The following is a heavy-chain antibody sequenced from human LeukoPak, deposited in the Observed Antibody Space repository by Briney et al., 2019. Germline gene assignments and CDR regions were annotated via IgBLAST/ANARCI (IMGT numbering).Heavy chain of an antibody. J-gene: IGHJ4*02. CDR3: AKQIGACSGGSCYFDY. Sequence: PGGSLRLSCAAYGFTFSSFAMSWVRQSPGRGLEWVSAISGRGDNTYYADSVKGRFSISRDNSKNTLYLQMNSLRAEDAAVYHCAKQIGACSGGSCYFDYWGQGTPVTVSS. CDR2: ISGRGDNT. CDR1: GFTFSSFA. V-gene: IGHV3-23*01. D-gene: IGHD2-15*01.